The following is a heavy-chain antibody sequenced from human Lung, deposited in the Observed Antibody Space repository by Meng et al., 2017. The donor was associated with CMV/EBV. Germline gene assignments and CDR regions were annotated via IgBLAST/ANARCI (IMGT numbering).Heavy chain of an antibody. V-gene: IGHV3-23*01. CDR1: EFSFSNYA. CDR3: AKPFSASWYREYYDD. CDR2: ITASGGST. Sequence: GESLKISCAASEFSFSNYAMSWVRQAPGRGLAWVSAITASGGSTYYADSVKGRFTVSRDNSKNTLYLQMNSLRAEDTALYYWAKPFSASWYREYYDDWGQGTLVTVSS. J-gene: IGHJ4*02. D-gene: IGHD6-13*01.